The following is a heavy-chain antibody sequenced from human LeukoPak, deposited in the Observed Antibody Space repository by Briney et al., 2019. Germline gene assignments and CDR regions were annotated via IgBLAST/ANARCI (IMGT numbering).Heavy chain of an antibody. CDR2: IYTSGST. D-gene: IGHD6-13*01. CDR1: SGSISSGSYY. CDR3: ASGYSSSWPTPLDY. V-gene: IGHV4-61*02. J-gene: IGHJ4*02. Sequence: SETLSLTCTVSSGSISSGSYYWSWIRQPAGKGLEWIGRIYTSGSTNYNPSLKSRVTISVDTSKNQFSLKLSSVTAADTAVYYCASGYSSSWPTPLDYWGQGTLVTVSS.